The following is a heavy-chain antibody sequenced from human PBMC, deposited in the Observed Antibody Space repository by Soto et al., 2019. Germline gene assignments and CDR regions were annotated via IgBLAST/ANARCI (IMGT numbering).Heavy chain of an antibody. V-gene: IGHV3-23*01. D-gene: IGHD6-13*01. CDR3: AVNSLIAAAGTVNNYYYMDV. CDR1: GFTFSSYA. Sequence: GGSLRLSCAASGFTFSSYAMSWVRQAPGKGLEWVSAISGSGGSTYYAGSVKGRFTISRDNSKNTLYLQMNSLRAEDTAVYYCAVNSLIAAAGTVNNYYYMDVWGKGTTVTVSS. J-gene: IGHJ6*03. CDR2: ISGSGGST.